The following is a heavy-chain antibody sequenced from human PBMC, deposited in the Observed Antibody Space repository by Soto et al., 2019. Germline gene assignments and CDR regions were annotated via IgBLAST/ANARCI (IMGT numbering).Heavy chain of an antibody. V-gene: IGHV4-38-2*01. J-gene: IGHJ4*02. CDR3: ARADFVNDY. CDR1: GYSISSGYY. CDR2: IYHSGST. Sequence: LSLTCAVSGYSISSGYYWGWIRQPPGKGPEWIGSIYHSGSTYYNPSLKSRVTISVDTSKNQFSLKLSSVTVADTAVYYCARADFVNDYWGQGTAVTVSS.